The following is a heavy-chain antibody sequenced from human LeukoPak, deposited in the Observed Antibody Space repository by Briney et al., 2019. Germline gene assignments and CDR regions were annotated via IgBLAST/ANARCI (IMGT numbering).Heavy chain of an antibody. Sequence: ASVKVSCKASGGTFSSYAISWVRQAPGQGLEWMGGIIPIFGTANYARKFQGRVTITADESTSTAYMELSSLRSEDTAVYYCARVDCSSTSCYTSFESYYYYGMDVWGRGTTVTVSS. J-gene: IGHJ6*02. D-gene: IGHD2-2*02. CDR1: GGTFSSYA. CDR2: IIPIFGTA. CDR3: ARVDCSSTSCYTSFESYYYYGMDV. V-gene: IGHV1-69*13.